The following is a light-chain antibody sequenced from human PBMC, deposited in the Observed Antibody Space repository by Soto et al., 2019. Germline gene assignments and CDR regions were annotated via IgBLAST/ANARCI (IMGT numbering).Light chain of an antibody. J-gene: IGLJ2*01. CDR1: SSDVGGYNY. CDR3: YSYVGSYSVV. CDR2: DVN. V-gene: IGLV2-11*01. Sequence: QSVLTQPRSVSGSPGQSVTISCTGTSSDVGGYNYVSWYQQHPGKAPRLMIYDVNKRPSGVPDRFSAPKSGNAASLTISGLQAEDEADYYCYSYVGSYSVVFGGGTKLTVL.